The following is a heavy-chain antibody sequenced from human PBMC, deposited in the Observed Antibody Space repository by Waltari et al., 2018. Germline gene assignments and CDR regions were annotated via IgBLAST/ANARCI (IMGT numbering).Heavy chain of an antibody. V-gene: IGHV3-23*01. CDR2: ISGGGEDT. J-gene: IGHJ6*03. Sequence: VQLLESGGGLVQSGGPLRLSGAATGVIFRTLARSLVRQAPGKGPEWVACISGGGEDTWYADSVKGRFTFSRDNSESTLYLQMNSLRVEDTAVYFCARDGDARSSYYYYYMDVWGKGTTVTVSS. CDR1: GVIFRTLA. D-gene: IGHD3-3*01. CDR3: ARDGDARSSYYYYYMDV.